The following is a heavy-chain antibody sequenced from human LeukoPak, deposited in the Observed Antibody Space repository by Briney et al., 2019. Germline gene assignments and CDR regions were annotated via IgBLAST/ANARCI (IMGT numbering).Heavy chain of an antibody. CDR2: IYYSGST. CDR1: GGSISSYY. D-gene: IGHD6-19*01. Sequence: SETLSLTCTVSGGSISSYYWSWIRQPPGKGLEWIGYIYYSGSTNYNPSLKSRVTISVDTSKNQFSLKLSSVTAADTAVYYCARVYSSGWARGAIDYWGQGTLVTVSS. V-gene: IGHV4-59*01. CDR3: ARVYSSGWARGAIDY. J-gene: IGHJ4*02.